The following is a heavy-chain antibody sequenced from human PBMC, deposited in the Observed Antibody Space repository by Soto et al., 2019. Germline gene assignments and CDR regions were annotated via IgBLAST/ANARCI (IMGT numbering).Heavy chain of an antibody. CDR1: GGSISSGGYY. D-gene: IGHD2-2*01. CDR2: IYYSGST. J-gene: IGHJ5*02. V-gene: IGHV4-31*03. CDR3: ARDLEYHPGRYNWFDP. Sequence: PSETLSLTCTVSGGSISSGGYYWSWIRQHPGKGLEWIGYIYYSGSTYYNPSLKSRVTISVDTSKNQFSLKLSSVTAADTAVYYCARDLEYHPGRYNWFDPWGPGTLVTVSS.